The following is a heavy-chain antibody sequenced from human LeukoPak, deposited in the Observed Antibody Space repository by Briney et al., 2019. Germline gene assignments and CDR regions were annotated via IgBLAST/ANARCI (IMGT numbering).Heavy chain of an antibody. CDR1: GGSISNYW. Sequence: SETLSLTCTVSGGSISNYWWSWIRQPPGKGLEWIGYIYYSGNSNYNPSLKSRVTISADTSKNEFSLKLSSVTAADTAIYYCATRSTGVAATFDSWGQGALVTVSS. CDR3: ATRSTGVAATFDS. J-gene: IGHJ4*02. V-gene: IGHV4-59*01. D-gene: IGHD2-15*01. CDR2: IYYSGNS.